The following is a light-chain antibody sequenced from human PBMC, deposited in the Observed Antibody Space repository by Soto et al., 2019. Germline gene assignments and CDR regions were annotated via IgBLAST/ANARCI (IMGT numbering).Light chain of an antibody. Sequence: QSALTQPASVSGSPGQSITISCTGTSSDVGGYYYVSWYQQHPGNAPKLMIYDVSNRPSGVSDRFSGSKSGNTASLTISGLQAEDEADYYCSSYTISGTVLFGGGTKSPS. CDR2: DVS. CDR3: SSYTISGTVL. J-gene: IGLJ2*01. CDR1: SSDVGGYYY. V-gene: IGLV2-14*01.